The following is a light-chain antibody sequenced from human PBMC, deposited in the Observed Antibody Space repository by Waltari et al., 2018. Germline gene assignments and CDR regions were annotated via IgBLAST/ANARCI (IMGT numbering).Light chain of an antibody. CDR1: ESISTY. CDR3: QRYNSYPIT. V-gene: IGKV1-5*03. J-gene: IGKJ3*01. Sequence: TQSPATLSLSPGERATLSCRASESISTYLAWYQQKPGKAPKLLIYEATSLESGVPSRFSASGSGTEFTLTISSLQPDDFATYYCQRYNSYPITFGPGTKVDI. CDR2: EAT.